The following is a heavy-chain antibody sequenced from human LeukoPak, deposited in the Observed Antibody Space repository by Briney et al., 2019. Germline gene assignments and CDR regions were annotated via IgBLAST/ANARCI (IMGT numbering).Heavy chain of an antibody. CDR1: GFTFSNAW. J-gene: IGHJ3*02. CDR2: IKSKTDGGTT. V-gene: IGHV3-15*01. Sequence: GGSLRLSCAASGFTFSNAWMSWVRQAPGKGLEWVGRIKSKTDGGTTDYAAPVKGRFTISRDDSKNTLYLQMNSLKTEDTAVYYCARVRYCSSTTCRGAFDIWGQGTMVTVSS. CDR3: ARVRYCSSTTCRGAFDI. D-gene: IGHD2-2*01.